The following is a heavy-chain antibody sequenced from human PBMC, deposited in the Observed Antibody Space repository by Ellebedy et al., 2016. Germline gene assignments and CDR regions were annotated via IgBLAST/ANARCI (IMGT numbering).Heavy chain of an antibody. CDR1: GGSISSSSYY. J-gene: IGHJ4*02. Sequence: SETLSLTCTVSGGSISSSSYYWGWIRQPPGKGLEWIGSIYYSGSTNYNPSLKSRVTISVDTSKNQFSLKLSSVTAADTAVYYCATDSGSYHIFDYWGQGTLVTVSS. CDR2: IYYSGST. D-gene: IGHD1-26*01. CDR3: ATDSGSYHIFDY. V-gene: IGHV4-39*07.